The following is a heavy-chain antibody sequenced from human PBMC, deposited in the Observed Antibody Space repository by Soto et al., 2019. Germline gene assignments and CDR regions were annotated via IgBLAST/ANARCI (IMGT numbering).Heavy chain of an antibody. CDR3: ARLGFRHSTSPGVDV. Sequence: QVQLVQSGAEVKKPGSSVKVSCKASGGTFSSYAISWVRQAPGQGLEWMGGIIPIFGTANYAQKFQGRVTITADESTSTAYMERSSLKSEDTAVYYCARLGFRHSTSPGVDVWGQGTTVTVSS. J-gene: IGHJ6*02. V-gene: IGHV1-69*01. CDR2: IIPIFGTA. D-gene: IGHD6-6*01. CDR1: GGTFSSYA.